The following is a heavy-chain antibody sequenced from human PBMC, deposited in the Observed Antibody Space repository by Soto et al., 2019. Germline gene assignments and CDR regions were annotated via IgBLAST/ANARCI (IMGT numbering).Heavy chain of an antibody. CDR2: INAGNGNT. J-gene: IGHJ4*02. CDR3: ARAVAVPADFDY. D-gene: IGHD6-19*01. V-gene: IGHV1-3*05. CDR1: GYTFTGYA. Sequence: QVQLVQSGAEEKKPGASVKVSCNACGYTFTGYAMHWVRQAPGQRLEWMGWINAGNGNTKYSQKFQGRVTITRDTSASTAYMELSSLRSEDTAVFYCARAVAVPADFDYWGQGTLVTVSS.